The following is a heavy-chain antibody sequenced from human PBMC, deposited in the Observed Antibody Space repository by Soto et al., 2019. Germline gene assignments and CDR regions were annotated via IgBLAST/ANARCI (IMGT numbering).Heavy chain of an antibody. Sequence: PSETLSLTCTVSGGSISSSSYYWGWIRQPPGKGLEWIGSIYYSGSTYYNPSLKSRVTISVDTSKNQFSLKLSSVTAADTAVYYCATSYGNAWYTYRGQGTQVTVSS. CDR2: IYYSGST. D-gene: IGHD6-13*01. V-gene: IGHV4-39*01. CDR1: GGSISSSSYY. J-gene: IGHJ4*02. CDR3: ATSYGNAWYTY.